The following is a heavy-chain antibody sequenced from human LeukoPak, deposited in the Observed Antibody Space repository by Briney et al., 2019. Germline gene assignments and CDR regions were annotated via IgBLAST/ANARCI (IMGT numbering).Heavy chain of an antibody. Sequence: ASVKVSCKASGYTFTSYDISWVRQAPGQGLEWMGRIIPILGIANYAQKFQGRVTITADKSTSTAYMELSSLRSEDTAVYYCAGRSRDGYNSDYWGQGTLVTVSS. CDR1: GYTFTSYD. CDR2: IIPILGIA. V-gene: IGHV1-69*04. CDR3: AGRSRDGYNSDY. D-gene: IGHD5-24*01. J-gene: IGHJ4*02.